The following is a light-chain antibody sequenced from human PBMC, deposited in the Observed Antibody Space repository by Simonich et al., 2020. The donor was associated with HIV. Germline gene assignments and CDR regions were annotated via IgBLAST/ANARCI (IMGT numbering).Light chain of an antibody. V-gene: IGKV4-1*01. CDR2: WAS. Sequence: DIVMTQSPDSLAVSLGERATINCKSSQSVLYSSNNKNYLAWYQQKPGQPPKLRIYWASTRESGVPDRFSGSGSGTDFTLTISSLQAEDVAVYYCQQYYNTAPTFGGGTKVEIK. J-gene: IGKJ4*01. CDR3: QQYYNTAPT. CDR1: QSVLYSSNNKNY.